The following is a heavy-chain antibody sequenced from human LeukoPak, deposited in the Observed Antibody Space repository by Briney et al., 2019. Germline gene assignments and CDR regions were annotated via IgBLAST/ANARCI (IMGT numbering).Heavy chain of an antibody. D-gene: IGHD2/OR15-2a*01. CDR1: GITLSNYG. J-gene: IGHJ4*02. CDR2: ISNSGGRK. CDR3: AKRGVVIRVILVGFHKEAYYFDS. V-gene: IGHV3-23*01. Sequence: GGSLRLSCAVSGITLSNYGMSWVRQAPGRGREWVAGISNSGGRKKYADSGKGRFAVSRDNPKNTLYLQMNSLRAEDTAVYFCAKRGVVIRVILVGFHKEAYYFDSWGQGALVTVSS.